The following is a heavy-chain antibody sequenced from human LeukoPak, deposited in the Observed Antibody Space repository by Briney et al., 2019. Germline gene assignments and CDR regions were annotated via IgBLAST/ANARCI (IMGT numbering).Heavy chain of an antibody. CDR1: GSRFTSYW. D-gene: IGHD2-21*02. CDR3: ARAYCGGDCYTPGEWFDP. J-gene: IGHJ5*02. Sequence: GESLKISCKGSGSRFTSYWIGWGRRMPGKGLEWRGIIYPGDSDTRYSPSFQGQVTISADKSISTAYLQWSSLKASDTAMYYCARAYCGGDCYTPGEWFDPWGQGTLVTVSS. CDR2: IYPGDSDT. V-gene: IGHV5-51*01.